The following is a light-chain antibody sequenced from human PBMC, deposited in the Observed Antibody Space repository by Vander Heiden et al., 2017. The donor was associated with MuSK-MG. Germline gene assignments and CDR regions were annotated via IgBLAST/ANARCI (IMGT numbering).Light chain of an antibody. V-gene: IGKV1-12*01. J-gene: IGKJ4*02. CDR1: QAINNW. CDR2: AAS. CDR3: QQADSFPLT. Sequence: DVQMTQSPSSVSASVGDRVTITCRACQAINNWLAWYQQKPGKAPQFLIYAASNLQSGVPSRFSGSGSGTEFTLTVSSLQPEDAATYNCQQADSFPLTFGGGTKVEIK.